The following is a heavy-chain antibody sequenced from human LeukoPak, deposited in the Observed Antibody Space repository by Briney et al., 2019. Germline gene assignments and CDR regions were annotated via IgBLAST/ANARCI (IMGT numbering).Heavy chain of an antibody. CDR3: ARDNYYDSSGYYYPNYFDY. D-gene: IGHD3-22*01. V-gene: IGHV1-69*04. J-gene: IGHJ4*02. Sequence: SVKVSCKASGGTFSSYAISWVRQAPGQGLEWMGRIIPILGIANYAQKFQGRVTITADKSTSTAYMELSSLRSEDTAVYYCARDNYYDSSGYYYPNYFDYWGQGTLATVSS. CDR1: GGTFSSYA. CDR2: IIPILGIA.